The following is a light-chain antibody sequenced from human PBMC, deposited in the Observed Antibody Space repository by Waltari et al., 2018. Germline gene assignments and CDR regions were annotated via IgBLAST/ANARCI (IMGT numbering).Light chain of an antibody. Sequence: EVVLTQSPGTLSFSPGERATLSCRASQNLRGAYLAWYQQRPGQAPRLLTYDSFIRATGIPDRFSGSGSGADFTLTISSLAPEDSAVYFCHQYDTSPQTFGQGTKVSIK. CDR1: QNLRGAY. CDR2: DSF. V-gene: IGKV3-20*01. CDR3: HQYDTSPQT. J-gene: IGKJ1*01.